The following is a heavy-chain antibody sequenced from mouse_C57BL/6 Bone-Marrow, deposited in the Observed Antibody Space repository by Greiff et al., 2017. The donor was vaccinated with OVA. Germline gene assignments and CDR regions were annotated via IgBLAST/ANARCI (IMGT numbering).Heavy chain of an antibody. CDR3: ARKITTVVGYWYFDV. J-gene: IGHJ1*03. CDR2: ISNGGGST. D-gene: IGHD1-1*01. V-gene: IGHV5-12*01. Sequence: EVQGVESGGGLVQPGGSLKLSCAASGFTFSDYYMYWVRQTPEKRLEWVAYISNGGGSTYYPDTVKGRFTISRDNAKNTLYLQMSRLKSEDTAMYYCARKITTVVGYWYFDVWGTGTTVTVSS. CDR1: GFTFSDYY.